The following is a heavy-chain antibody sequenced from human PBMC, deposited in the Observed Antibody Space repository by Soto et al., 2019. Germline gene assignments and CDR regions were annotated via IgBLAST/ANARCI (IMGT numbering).Heavy chain of an antibody. D-gene: IGHD3-16*01. J-gene: IGHJ3*02. CDR2: TYYRSKWYN. V-gene: IGHV6-1*01. CDR1: GDSVSSNSAA. Sequence: KQSQTLSLTCAISGDSVSSNSAAWNWIRQSPSRGLEWLGRTYYRSKWYNEYAVSVKSRITVNPDTSKNQFSLQLNSVSPEDTAVYYCARGGGYAFDIWGQGTMVTVSS. CDR3: ARGGGYAFDI.